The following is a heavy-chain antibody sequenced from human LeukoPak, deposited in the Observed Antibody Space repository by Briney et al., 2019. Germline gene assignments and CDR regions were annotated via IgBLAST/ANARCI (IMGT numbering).Heavy chain of an antibody. CDR1: GFTFSAYG. CDR2: ITHDGGST. V-gene: IGHV3-64D*09. CDR3: VKRDATYSFDY. Sequence: GGSLRLSCSSSGFTFSAYGMHWVRQAPRKGLECVSAITHDGGSTFYADSVKGRFSISRDNSRNTLYLQMNSLRAEDTAVYYCVKRDATYSFDYWGQGTLVTVSS. J-gene: IGHJ4*02. D-gene: IGHD1-26*01.